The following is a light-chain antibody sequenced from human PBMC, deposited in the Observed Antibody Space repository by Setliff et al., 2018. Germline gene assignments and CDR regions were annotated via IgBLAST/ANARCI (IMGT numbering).Light chain of an antibody. CDR2: EVN. J-gene: IGLJ2*01. V-gene: IGLV2-23*02. CDR3: CSYARSGTYVV. Sequence: QSALTQPASVSGSLGQSITISCTGTSSDVGGYDLVSWYQQSPGKAPKVLIYEVNKRPSGVSNRFSGSKSGNTASLTISGLQAEDEADYYCCSYARSGTYVVFGRGTKVTVL. CDR1: SSDVGGYDL.